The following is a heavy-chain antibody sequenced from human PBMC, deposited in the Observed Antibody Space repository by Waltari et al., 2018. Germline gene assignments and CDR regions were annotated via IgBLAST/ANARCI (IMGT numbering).Heavy chain of an antibody. D-gene: IGHD7-27*01. CDR1: GFPFSTYW. Sequence: EVQLVESGGALVQPGGSLRLSCATSGFPFSTYWMQWVRQAPGKGLMWVAHIESDESRTTYAESVKGRFTISRDNAKNTVYLQMNSLRDEDTAVYYCVRDEPGDGLDYWGQGTLVTVSS. CDR3: VRDEPGDGLDY. CDR2: IESDESRT. J-gene: IGHJ4*02. V-gene: IGHV3-74*03.